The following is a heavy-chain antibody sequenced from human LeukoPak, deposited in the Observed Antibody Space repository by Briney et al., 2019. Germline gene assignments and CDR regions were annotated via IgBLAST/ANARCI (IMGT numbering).Heavy chain of an antibody. CDR2: IDPSDSYT. CDR3: ARRGRYSGSYYSLGY. D-gene: IGHD1-26*01. Sequence: GESLKISCQGSGYSFTTYWISWVRQMPGKGLEWMGRIDPSDSYTDYSPSFQGHVSISVDKSISTAYLQWSSLKASDTAVYYCARRGRYSGSYYSLGYWGQGTLVTVSS. V-gene: IGHV5-10-1*01. J-gene: IGHJ4*02. CDR1: GYSFTTYW.